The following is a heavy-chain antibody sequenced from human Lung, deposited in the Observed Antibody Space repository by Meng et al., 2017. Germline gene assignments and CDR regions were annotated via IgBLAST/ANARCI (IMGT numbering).Heavy chain of an antibody. D-gene: IGHD3-10*01. Sequence: HVQLLQSGAEVKQPVAPLKVSCKASDYTFTGYGVCWVRQAPGQGLEWMAWLGAHPGDTSFAPKFLGRVTVTADTATATAYMELRSLRSDDTAVYYCARGTPGRSYCDYWGRGTLVTVSS. CDR1: DYTFTGYG. CDR3: ARGTPGRSYCDY. V-gene: IGHV1-18*01. J-gene: IGHJ4*02. CDR2: LGAHPGDT.